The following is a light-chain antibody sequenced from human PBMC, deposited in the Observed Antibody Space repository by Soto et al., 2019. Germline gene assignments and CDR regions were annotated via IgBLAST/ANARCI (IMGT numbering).Light chain of an antibody. CDR2: GAS. V-gene: IGKV3-20*01. CDR3: QQYGSSL. Sequence: EIVLTQPPGTLSLSPGERATLSCRASQSVSSSYLAWYQQKPGQAPRLLIYGASSRATGILDRFSGSGSGTDFTLTISRLEPEDFAVYYCQQYGSSLFGQGTKVDIK. CDR1: QSVSSSY. J-gene: IGKJ1*01.